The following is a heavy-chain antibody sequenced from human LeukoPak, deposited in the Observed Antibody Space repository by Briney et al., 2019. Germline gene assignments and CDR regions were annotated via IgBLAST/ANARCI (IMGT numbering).Heavy chain of an antibody. D-gene: IGHD1-26*01. CDR2: INSSGTIT. J-gene: IGHJ4*02. CDR1: GFTFSDYY. V-gene: IGHV3-11*01. CDR3: AGDIPRVGATGH. Sequence: KPGGSLRLSCAASGFTFSDYYMSWIRQAPGKGLEWVSCINSSGTITYYADSVKGRFTISRDNAKNSLYLQMNSLRAEDTAVYYCAGDIPRVGATGHWGRGTLVTVSS.